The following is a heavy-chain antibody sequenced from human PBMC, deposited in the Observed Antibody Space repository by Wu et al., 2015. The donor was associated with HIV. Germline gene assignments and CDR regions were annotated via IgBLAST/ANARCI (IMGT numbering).Heavy chain of an antibody. D-gene: IGHD6-19*01. CDR2: INPGSGDT. CDR1: GYTFTGYY. Sequence: QVQLVQSGAEVKKPGASVKVSCKASGYTFTGYYTHWVRRAPGQGLEWMGWINPGSGDTSYSQKLQNRVTMTRDTSISTAYMELNRLRFDDTAVYYCARDPQEVSGWYTHWGQGTLVTVSS. V-gene: IGHV1-2*02. J-gene: IGHJ4*02. CDR3: ARDPQEVSGWYTH.